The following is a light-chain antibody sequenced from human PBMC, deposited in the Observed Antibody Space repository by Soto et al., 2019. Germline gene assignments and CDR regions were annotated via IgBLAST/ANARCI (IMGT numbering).Light chain of an antibody. CDR2: DAS. CDR3: QQRSNWWT. CDR1: QSVSSY. Sequence: EIVLTQSPATLSLSPGERATLSCRASQSVSSYLAWYQQKPGQAPRLLIYDASNRATGITARFSGSGSGTDFTITISSLEPEDFAVYYCQQRSNWWTFGQGTKVEIK. J-gene: IGKJ1*01. V-gene: IGKV3-11*01.